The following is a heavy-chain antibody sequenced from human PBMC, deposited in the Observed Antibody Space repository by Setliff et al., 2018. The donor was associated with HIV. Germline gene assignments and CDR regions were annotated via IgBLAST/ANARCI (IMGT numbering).Heavy chain of an antibody. CDR2: IYSSGGTT. Sequence: SETLSLTCTVSGYSMSGGYNWGWIRQPAGKGLEWIGRIYSSGGTTTYNPSLKSRVTISMDTSKNQFSLKLSSVTAADTAMYYCARGPPLIVAEEDYWGQGTLVTVSS. V-gene: IGHV4-38-2*02. CDR3: ARGPPLIVAEEDY. CDR1: GYSMSGGYN. D-gene: IGHD3-22*01. J-gene: IGHJ4*02.